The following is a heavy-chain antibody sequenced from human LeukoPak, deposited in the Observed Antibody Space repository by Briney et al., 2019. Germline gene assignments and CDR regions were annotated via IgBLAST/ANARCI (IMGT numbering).Heavy chain of an antibody. CDR2: IKQDGTEK. J-gene: IGHJ4*02. D-gene: IGHD6-6*01. Sequence: GSLRLSCAASGFTFSSYWMSWVRQAPGEGLEWVANIKQDGTEKYYMDSVKGRFSISRDNAKNSLYLQMNALRAEDTAVYYCARDVRPDYWGQGTLVTVST. CDR3: ARDVRPDY. V-gene: IGHV3-7*04. CDR1: GFTFSSYW.